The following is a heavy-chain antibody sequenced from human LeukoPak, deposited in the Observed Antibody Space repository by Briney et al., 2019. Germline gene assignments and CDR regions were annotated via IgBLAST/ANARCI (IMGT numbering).Heavy chain of an antibody. CDR2: ISGSGGST. V-gene: IGHV3-23*01. Sequence: GGSLSLSCAASGFTFSSYGMSWVRQAPGKGLEWVSAISGSGGSTYYADSVKGRFTISRDNSKNTLYLQMNSLRAEDTAVYYCAKDPAYYYDSSGYGEYFQHWGQGTLVTVSS. CDR1: GFTFSSYG. CDR3: AKDPAYYYDSSGYGEYFQH. D-gene: IGHD3-22*01. J-gene: IGHJ1*01.